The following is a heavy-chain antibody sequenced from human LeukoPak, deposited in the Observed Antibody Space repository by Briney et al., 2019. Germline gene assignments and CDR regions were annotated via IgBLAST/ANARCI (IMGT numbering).Heavy chain of an antibody. CDR2: IYYSGST. Sequence: SETLSLTCTVSGGSISSSSYYWGWIRQPPGKGLEWIGSIYYSGSTYYNPSLKSRVTISVDTSKNQFSLKLSSVTAADTAVYYCARDWEWELLWGAGGAFDIWGQGTMVTVSS. CDR1: GGSISSSSYY. J-gene: IGHJ3*02. CDR3: ARDWEWELLWGAGGAFDI. D-gene: IGHD1-26*01. V-gene: IGHV4-39*07.